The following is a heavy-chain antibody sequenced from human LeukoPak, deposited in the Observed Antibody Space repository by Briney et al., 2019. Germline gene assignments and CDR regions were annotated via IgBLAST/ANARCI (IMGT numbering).Heavy chain of an antibody. CDR2: IYPGDSDT. CDR1: GYSFTSYW. V-gene: IGHV5-51*01. Sequence: GESLKISCKGSGYSFTSYWIGWVRQMPGKGLEWMGIIYPGDSDTRYSPSFQGQVTISADKSISTAYLQWSSLKASDTAMYYCAGNSLGVIAIPEAFDIWGQGTMVTVSS. J-gene: IGHJ3*02. CDR3: AGNSLGVIAIPEAFDI. D-gene: IGHD2-21*01.